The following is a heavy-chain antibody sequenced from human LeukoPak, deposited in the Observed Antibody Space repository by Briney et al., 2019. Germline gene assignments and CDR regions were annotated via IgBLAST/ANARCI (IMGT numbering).Heavy chain of an antibody. CDR2: ISWNSDNI. CDR1: GFTFDDYA. CDR3: ASQESYYDFWSGYYEYYYYYYMDV. V-gene: IGHV3-9*01. Sequence: GGSLRLSCAPSGFTFDDYAMHCVRQAPGKGLEWVSGISWNSDNIGYADSVKGRFTISRDNAKNSLYLQMNSLRAEDTAVYYCASQESYYDFWSGYYEYYYYYYMDVWGKGTTVTVSS. J-gene: IGHJ6*03. D-gene: IGHD3-3*01.